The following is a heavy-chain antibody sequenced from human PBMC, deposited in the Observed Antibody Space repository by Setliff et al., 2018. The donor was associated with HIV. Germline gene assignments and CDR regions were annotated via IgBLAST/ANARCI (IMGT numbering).Heavy chain of an antibody. D-gene: IGHD6-19*01. CDR1: GGSISSRSNY. J-gene: IGHJ4*02. CDR2: IYYTGTT. CDR3: ARSPRIGVAGEFEY. V-gene: IGHV4-39*01. Sequence: PSETLSLTCTVSGGSISSRSNYWGWIRQPPGKGLEWIGTIYYTGTTYYNPSLQSRVTLSVDTSKNQFSLKVNSVTAADTAVYYCARSPRIGVAGEFEYWGQGTLVTVSS.